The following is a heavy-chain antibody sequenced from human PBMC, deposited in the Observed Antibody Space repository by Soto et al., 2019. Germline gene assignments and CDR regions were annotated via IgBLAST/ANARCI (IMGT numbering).Heavy chain of an antibody. CDR1: GFIFDDHA. CDR3: ASGEGRNGHDTRFDY. Sequence: GGSLRLSCTASGFIFDDHAMHWVRQAPGKGLEWVSCISWNSASIGYADSVKGRFTISRDNARRSLYLEMNSLRPEDTAVHYCASGEGRNGHDTRFDYWGQGTLVTVS. V-gene: IGHV3-9*01. J-gene: IGHJ4*02. CDR2: ISWNSASI. D-gene: IGHD5-12*01.